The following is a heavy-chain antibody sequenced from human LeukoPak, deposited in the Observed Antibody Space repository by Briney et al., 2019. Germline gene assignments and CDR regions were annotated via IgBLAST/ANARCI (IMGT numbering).Heavy chain of an antibody. J-gene: IGHJ4*02. CDR1: GFTFSNYW. CDR3: ARWATSYDF. V-gene: IGHV3-7*01. CDR2: INQDGSET. Sequence: GGPLRLSCAASGFTFSNYWMSWGRQSPGKGLEGVADINQDGSETYYVHSVTGRFTISRDNAKTSLYLQMNSLRAEDTAVYYCARWATSYDFWGQGTLVTVSS. D-gene: IGHD3-10*01.